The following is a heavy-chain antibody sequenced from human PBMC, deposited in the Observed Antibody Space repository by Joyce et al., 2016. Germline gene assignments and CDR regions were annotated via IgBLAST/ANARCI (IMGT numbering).Heavy chain of an antibody. CDR1: GYTFTTYY. D-gene: IGHD2-21*02. J-gene: IGHJ6*02. V-gene: IGHV1-46*03. Sequence: QVQLGQSGAEVKKPGTSVKVSCKASGYTFTTYYMHWVRQAPGQGLEGMGIINPSGGSTSYAQKFQGRFTLTRDTSTSTVYMELSSLRSEDTAVYYCARTTGTAIELMGNYGMDVWGQGTTVTVSS. CDR3: ARTTGTAIELMGNYGMDV. CDR2: INPSGGST.